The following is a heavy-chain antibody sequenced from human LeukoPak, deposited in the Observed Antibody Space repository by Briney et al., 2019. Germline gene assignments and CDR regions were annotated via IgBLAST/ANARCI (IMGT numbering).Heavy chain of an antibody. D-gene: IGHD1-26*01. CDR3: AILSGSSYVFDY. V-gene: IGHV1-2*06. J-gene: IGHJ4*02. CDR1: GYTFTGYY. Sequence: ASVKVSCKASGYTFTGYYMHCVRQAPGQGLEWMGRINPNSGGTNYAQKFQGRVTMTRDTSISTAYMELSRLRSDDTAVYYCAILSGSSYVFDYWGQGTLVTVSS. CDR2: INPNSGGT.